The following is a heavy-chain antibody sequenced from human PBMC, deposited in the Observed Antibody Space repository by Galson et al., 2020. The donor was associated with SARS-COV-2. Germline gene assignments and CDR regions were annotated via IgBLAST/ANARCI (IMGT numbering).Heavy chain of an antibody. J-gene: IGHJ5*02. D-gene: IGHD2-2*01. CDR3: ARDKDIVVVPAASLVMFDP. Sequence: ASVKVSCKASGYTFTSYGISWVRQAPGQGLEWMGWISAYNGNTNYAQKLQGRVTMTTDTSTSTAYMELRSLRSDDTAVYYCARDKDIVVVPAASLVMFDPWGQGTLVTVSS. CDR2: ISAYNGNT. CDR1: GYTFTSYG. V-gene: IGHV1-18*01.